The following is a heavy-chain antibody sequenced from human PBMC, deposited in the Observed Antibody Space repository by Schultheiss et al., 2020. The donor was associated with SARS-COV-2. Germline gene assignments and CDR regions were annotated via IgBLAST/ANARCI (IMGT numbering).Heavy chain of an antibody. Sequence: SQTLSLTCTVSGGSISSSSYYWGWIRQPPGKGLEWIGYIYYSGSTNYNPSLKSRVTISVDTSKNQFSLKLSSVTAADTAVYYCAREIYSYGYFDYWGQGTLVTVSS. J-gene: IGHJ4*02. CDR3: AREIYSYGYFDY. CDR1: GGSISSSSYY. CDR2: IYYSGST. D-gene: IGHD5-18*01. V-gene: IGHV4-61*01.